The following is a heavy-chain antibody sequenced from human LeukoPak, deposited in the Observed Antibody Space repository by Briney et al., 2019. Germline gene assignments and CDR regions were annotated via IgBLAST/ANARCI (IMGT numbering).Heavy chain of an antibody. Sequence: GGSLRLSCAASGFTLSAYWMYWVRQAPGQGLEYVSRIKFDGNVITYADSVEGRFTIARDNARNIVSLQMSSLRAEDTAVYYCARGGYSSGWYRDWGQGTLVTVSS. V-gene: IGHV3-74*03. CDR2: IKFDGNVI. CDR1: GFTLSAYW. D-gene: IGHD6-19*01. J-gene: IGHJ4*02. CDR3: ARGGYSSGWYRD.